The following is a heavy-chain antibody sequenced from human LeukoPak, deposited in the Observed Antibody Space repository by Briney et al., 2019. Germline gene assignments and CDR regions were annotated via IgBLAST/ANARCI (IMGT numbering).Heavy chain of an antibody. Sequence: QAGGSLRLSCAASGFTFSSYAMHWVRQAPGKGLEWVAVISYDGSNKYYADSVKGRFTISRDNSKNTLYLQMNSLRAGDTAVYYCARDFLAAFDYWGQGTLVTVSS. V-gene: IGHV3-30-3*01. CDR3: ARDFLAAFDY. CDR2: ISYDGSNK. CDR1: GFTFSSYA. J-gene: IGHJ4*02. D-gene: IGHD6-13*01.